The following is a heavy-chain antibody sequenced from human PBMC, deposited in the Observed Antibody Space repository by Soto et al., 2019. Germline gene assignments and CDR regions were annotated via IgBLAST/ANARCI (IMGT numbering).Heavy chain of an antibody. CDR1: GDTFTDYY. J-gene: IGHJ4*02. V-gene: IGHV1-46*01. D-gene: IGHD2-21*02. Sequence: QVQLMQSGAEVKKPGASVKVSCKASGDTFTDYYIHWVRQAPGQGLEWIGTVNPSGGHTTYAQHFLGRVTMPRDTSTRTLYMELTSLTSDDTAVYYCARGGHVVVVTAALDYWGQGTLVTVSS. CDR3: ARGGHVVVVTAALDY. CDR2: VNPSGGHT.